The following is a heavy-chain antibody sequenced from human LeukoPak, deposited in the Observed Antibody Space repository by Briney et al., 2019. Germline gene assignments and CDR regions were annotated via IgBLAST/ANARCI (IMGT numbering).Heavy chain of an antibody. J-gene: IGHJ4*02. CDR2: INSDGKST. Sequence: RESLRLSCAASGFTFSSYWMHWVRQAPGKGLVWVSRINSDGKSTSYADSVKGRFTISRDNAKNTLYLQMNSLRAEDTAVYYCARVGSSSLDYWGQGTLVTVSS. V-gene: IGHV3-74*01. D-gene: IGHD6-6*01. CDR1: GFTFSSYW. CDR3: ARVGSSSLDY.